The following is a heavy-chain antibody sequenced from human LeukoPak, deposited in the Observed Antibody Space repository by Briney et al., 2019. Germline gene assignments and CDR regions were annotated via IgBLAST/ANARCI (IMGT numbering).Heavy chain of an antibody. V-gene: IGHV1-69*06. CDR3: AREGVRELLFT. D-gene: IGHD3-10*01. Sequence: SVKVSCKASGGTFSSYAISWVRQAPGQGLEWMGGIIPIFGTANYAQKLQGRVTITADKSTSTAYMELSSLRSEDTAVYYCAREGVRELLFTWGQGTLVTVSS. J-gene: IGHJ5*02. CDR1: GGTFSSYA. CDR2: IIPIFGTA.